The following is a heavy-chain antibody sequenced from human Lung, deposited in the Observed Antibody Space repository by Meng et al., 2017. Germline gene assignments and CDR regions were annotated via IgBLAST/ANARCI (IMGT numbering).Heavy chain of an antibody. CDR1: GGPISSSKYY. CDR3: ARGQKGYFDL. V-gene: IGHV4-30-4*01. J-gene: IGHJ2*01. Sequence: VQLQESGPGLVTPSQTLSLTCTVSGGPISSSKYYWSWIRQPPGKGLEWSGHIYNSGSTYYNPSLKSRITISVDTSKNQFSLKLSSVTAADTAVYYCARGQKGYFDLWGRGTLVTVSS. CDR2: IYNSGST.